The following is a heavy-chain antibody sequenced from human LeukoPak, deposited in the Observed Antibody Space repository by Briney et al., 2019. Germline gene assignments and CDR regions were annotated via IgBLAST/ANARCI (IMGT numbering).Heavy chain of an antibody. CDR1: GGSFSGYY. V-gene: IGHV4-34*01. D-gene: IGHD3-10*01. Sequence: SETLSLTCAVFGGSFSGYYWSWIRQPPGKGLEWIGEINHSGSTNYNPSLKSRVTISVDTSKNQFSLKLSSVTAADTAVYYCARSSRVNYGSGSYYNNWFDPWGQGTLVTASS. J-gene: IGHJ5*02. CDR3: ARSSRVNYGSGSYYNNWFDP. CDR2: INHSGST.